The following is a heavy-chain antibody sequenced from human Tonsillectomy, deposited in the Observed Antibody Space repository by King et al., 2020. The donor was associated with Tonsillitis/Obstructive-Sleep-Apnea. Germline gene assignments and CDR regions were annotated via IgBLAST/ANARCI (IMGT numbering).Heavy chain of an antibody. J-gene: IGHJ6*03. Sequence: VQLQQWGAGLLKPSETLYLTCAVYGGAFSGYYWSWIRQPPGRGREWIGESNHSGSTNYNPSLKSRVTISVDTSKNQFSVKLSSVTAADTAVYYCARGRRYYDLWGGSAYYYYYYMDVWGKGATVTVSS. V-gene: IGHV4-34*01. D-gene: IGHD3-3*01. CDR3: ARGRRYYDLWGGSAYYYYYYMDV. CDR1: GGAFSGYY. CDR2: SNHSGST.